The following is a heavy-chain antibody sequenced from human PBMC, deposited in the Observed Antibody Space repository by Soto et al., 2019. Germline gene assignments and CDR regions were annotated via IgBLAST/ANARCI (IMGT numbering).Heavy chain of an antibody. Sequence: PSETLSLTCTVSGGSISSYYWSWIRQPPGKGLEWIGYIYYGGSTNYNPSLKSRVTISVDTSKNQFSLKLSSVTAADTAVYYCARVWGGAFDIWGQGTMVTVSS. CDR1: GGSISSYY. D-gene: IGHD3-10*01. V-gene: IGHV4-59*01. CDR2: IYYGGST. CDR3: ARVWGGAFDI. J-gene: IGHJ3*02.